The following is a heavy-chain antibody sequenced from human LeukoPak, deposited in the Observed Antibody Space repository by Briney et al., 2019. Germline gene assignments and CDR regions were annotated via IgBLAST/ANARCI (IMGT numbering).Heavy chain of an antibody. CDR2: INAGNGNT. J-gene: IGHJ4*02. D-gene: IGHD3-10*01. V-gene: IGHV1-3*01. CDR1: GYTFTSYA. Sequence: ASVKVSCKASGYTFTSYAMHWVRQAPGQRLEWMGWINAGNGNTKYSQRFRGRVTITRDTSASTAYMELSSLRSEDTAVYYCARVGRNYYGSGSYDYWGQGTLVTVSS. CDR3: ARVGRNYYGSGSYDY.